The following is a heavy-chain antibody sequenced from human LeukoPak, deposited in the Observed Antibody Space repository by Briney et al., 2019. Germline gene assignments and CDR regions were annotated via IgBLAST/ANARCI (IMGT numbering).Heavy chain of an antibody. CDR2: INANGGSI. CDR1: GFTFSNYA. CDR3: AKGPLAALGDY. J-gene: IGHJ4*02. V-gene: IGHV3-23*01. D-gene: IGHD2-15*01. Sequence: PGRSLRLSCAASGFTFSNYAMNSVRQAPGKGLEWVSSINANGGSIYYRDSVKGRFTISRDYSKNTLYLQMNSLRAVDTAVYYCAKGPLAALGDYWGQGTLVTVSS.